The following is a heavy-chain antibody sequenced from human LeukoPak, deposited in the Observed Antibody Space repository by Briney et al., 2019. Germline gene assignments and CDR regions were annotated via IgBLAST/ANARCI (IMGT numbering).Heavy chain of an antibody. CDR2: ISGSGGTT. D-gene: IGHD3-22*01. J-gene: IGHJ4*02. CDR1: GFTFSSYA. CDR3: AREVDSSGYYLKGPFGY. V-gene: IGHV3-23*01. Sequence: GGSLRLSCAASGFTFSSYAMSWVRQAPGKGLEWVSAISGSGGTTYYADSVKGRFTISRDNSKNTLYLQMNSLRAEDTAVYYCAREVDSSGYYLKGPFGYWGQGTLVTVSS.